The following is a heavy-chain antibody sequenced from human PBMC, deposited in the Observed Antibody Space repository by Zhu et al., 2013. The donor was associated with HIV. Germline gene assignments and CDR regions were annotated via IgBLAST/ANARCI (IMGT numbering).Heavy chain of an antibody. CDR2: ISPYNGNT. D-gene: IGHD3-9*01. CDR3: AREAYYDILTGYLDYYYGMDV. Sequence: QVQLVQSGAEVKKPGASVKVSCKTSGYTFTGYYIHWVRRAPGQGLEWMGWISPYNGNTNYAQKLQGRVTMTTDTSTTTAYMELRSLRSDDTAVYYCAREAYYDILTGYLDYYYGMDVWGQGTTVTVSS. V-gene: IGHV1-18*04. J-gene: IGHJ6*02. CDR1: GYTFTGYY.